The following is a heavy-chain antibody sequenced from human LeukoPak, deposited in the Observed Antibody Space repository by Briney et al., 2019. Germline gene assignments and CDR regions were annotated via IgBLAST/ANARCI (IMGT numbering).Heavy chain of an antibody. CDR3: ASRLVVVAASPFDP. CDR1: GFTFSSYT. CDR2: ISGRSDSI. Sequence: QTGGSLRLSCAASGFTFSSYTMSWVRQAPGKGLERVSGISGRSDSIYYADSVEGRFTISRDYSKSTVDLQMNSLRAEDTAVYYCASRLVVVAASPFDPWGQGTLVTVSS. J-gene: IGHJ5*02. D-gene: IGHD2-15*01. V-gene: IGHV3-23*01.